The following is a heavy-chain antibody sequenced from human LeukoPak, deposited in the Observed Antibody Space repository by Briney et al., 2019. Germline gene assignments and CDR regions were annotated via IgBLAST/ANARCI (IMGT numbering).Heavy chain of an antibody. Sequence: PGGSLRLSCAASGFTFSSYGMHWVRQAPGKGLEWVAVIWYDGSNKYYADSVKGRFTISRDNSKNTLYLQMNSLRAEDTAVYYCARDGDTAMVSAFDIWGQGTMVTVSS. CDR1: GFTFSSYG. V-gene: IGHV3-33*01. CDR2: IWYDGSNK. D-gene: IGHD5-18*01. J-gene: IGHJ3*02. CDR3: ARDGDTAMVSAFDI.